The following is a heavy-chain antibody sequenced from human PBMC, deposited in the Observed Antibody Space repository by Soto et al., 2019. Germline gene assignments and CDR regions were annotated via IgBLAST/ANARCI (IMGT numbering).Heavy chain of an antibody. D-gene: IGHD6-6*01. Sequence: EVQLVESGGGLVQPGGSLKLSCAASGFTFSGSAMHWVRQASGKGLEWVGRIRSKANSYATAYAASVKGRFTISRDDSKNTAYLQMNSLKTEDTAVYYWTRPGSSDLNYYYYGMDVWGQGTTVTVSS. CDR2: IRSKANSYAT. V-gene: IGHV3-73*02. J-gene: IGHJ6*02. CDR3: TRPGSSDLNYYYYGMDV. CDR1: GFTFSGSA.